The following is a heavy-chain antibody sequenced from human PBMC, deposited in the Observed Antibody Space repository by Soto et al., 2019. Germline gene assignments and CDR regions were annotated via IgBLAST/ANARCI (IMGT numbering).Heavy chain of an antibody. D-gene: IGHD2-15*01. CDR3: AGLRGYAGSPIDY. CDR1: GGSIISGY. Sequence: SETLSLTCTVSGGSIISGYWSWIRQPPGKGLEWIGYISYSGSTNYNPSLKSRVTMSVDTPKNQFSLRLSSVTTADTAVYYCAGLRGYAGSPIDYWGQGTLVTVSS. J-gene: IGHJ4*02. V-gene: IGHV4-59*01. CDR2: ISYSGST.